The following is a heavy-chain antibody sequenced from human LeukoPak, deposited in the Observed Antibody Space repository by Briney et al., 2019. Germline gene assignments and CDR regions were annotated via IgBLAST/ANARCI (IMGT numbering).Heavy chain of an antibody. CDR1: GFTFTDYF. V-gene: IGHV3-11*01. Sequence: GGSLRLSCAASGFTFTDYFMSWLRQAPGKGLEGVSYINKPGSNTAIYSADSVKGAFTISTDNPKNTLYLQINSLRAEDTPIYYCAKIHLETYTHANSGNTCFDYWGQGTLVTVSS. CDR3: AKIHLETYTHANSGNTCFDY. D-gene: IGHD3-16*01. J-gene: IGHJ4*02. CDR2: INKPGSNTAI.